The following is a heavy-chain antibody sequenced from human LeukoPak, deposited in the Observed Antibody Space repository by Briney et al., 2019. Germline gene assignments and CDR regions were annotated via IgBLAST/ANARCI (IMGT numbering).Heavy chain of an antibody. CDR3: AREKIPSTYDSSGYSMYFDY. J-gene: IGHJ4*02. Sequence: SETLSLTCTVSGGSISSYYWSWIRQPAGKGLEWIGRIYTSGSTNYNPSLKSRVTMSVDTSKNQFSLKLSSVTAADTAVYYCAREKIPSTYDSSGYSMYFDYWGQGTLVTVSS. D-gene: IGHD3-22*01. CDR1: GGSISSYY. V-gene: IGHV4-4*07. CDR2: IYTSGST.